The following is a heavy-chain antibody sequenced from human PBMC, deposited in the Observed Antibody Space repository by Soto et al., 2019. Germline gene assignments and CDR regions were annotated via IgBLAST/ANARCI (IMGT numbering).Heavy chain of an antibody. D-gene: IGHD1-26*01. Sequence: GASVKVSCKASGFTFTCSAMQWVRQARGQRLEWIGWIVVGSGNTNYAQKFQERVTITRDMSTSTAYMELSSLRSEDTAVYYCAAVSIEGIVLDIWGQGTMVTVSS. J-gene: IGHJ3*02. CDR3: AAVSIEGIVLDI. CDR2: IVVGSGNT. CDR1: GFTFTCSA. V-gene: IGHV1-58*02.